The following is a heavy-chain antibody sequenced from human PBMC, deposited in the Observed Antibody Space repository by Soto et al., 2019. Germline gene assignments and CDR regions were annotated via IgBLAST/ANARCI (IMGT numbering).Heavy chain of an antibody. Sequence: RLSCAASGFTFSSYGIQWVRQAPGKGLEWVALISYDGTDKYYADSVKGRFTISRDNSKNTLYLQMSSLGPEDTAVYYCVKERYAQLWLEDYGMDVWGQGTTVTVYS. J-gene: IGHJ6*02. CDR1: GFTFSSYG. V-gene: IGHV3-30*18. CDR3: VKERYAQLWLEDYGMDV. D-gene: IGHD5-18*01. CDR2: ISYDGTDK.